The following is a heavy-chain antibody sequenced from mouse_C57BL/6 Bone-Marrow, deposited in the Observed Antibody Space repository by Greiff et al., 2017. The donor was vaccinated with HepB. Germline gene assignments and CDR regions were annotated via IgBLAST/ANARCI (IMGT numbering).Heavy chain of an antibody. CDR1: GYTFTDHT. D-gene: IGHD1-1*01. CDR3: ARKSVVARDYYAMDY. V-gene: IGHV1-78*01. J-gene: IGHJ4*01. CDR2: IYPRDGST. Sequence: VQLQQSDAELVKPGASVKISCKVSGYTFTDHTIHWMKQRPEQGLEWIGYIYPRDGSTKYNEKFKGKATLTADKSSSTAYMQLNSLTSEDSAVYFCARKSVVARDYYAMDYCGQGTSVTVSS.